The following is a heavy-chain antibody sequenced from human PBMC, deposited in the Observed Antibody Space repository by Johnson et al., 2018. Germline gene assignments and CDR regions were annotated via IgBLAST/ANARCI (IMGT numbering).Heavy chain of an antibody. CDR1: GYSITSYA. CDR3: ARGQGWILDY. CDR2: VSADNDNA. J-gene: IGHJ4*02. V-gene: IGHV1-3*01. D-gene: IGHD5-18*01. Sequence: QVQLVQSGAEVKKPGASVKLSCKASGYSITSYAMHWVRQAPGQSLEWMGWVSADNDNAQYSQKFQGRVTITRDTSANTAYMELSSLRSEDTAVYYCARGQGWILDYWGQGTLVTVSS.